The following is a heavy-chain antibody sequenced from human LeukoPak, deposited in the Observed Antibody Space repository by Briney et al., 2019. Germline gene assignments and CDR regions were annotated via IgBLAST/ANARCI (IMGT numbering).Heavy chain of an antibody. CDR3: AREGSSWFNFDY. J-gene: IGHJ4*02. D-gene: IGHD6-13*01. CDR2: ISSSGRTI. CDR1: GFSFSSYE. V-gene: IGHV3-48*03. Sequence: PGGSLRLSCAASGFSFSSYEMNWVRQAPGKGLECVSHISSSGRTINYADSVKGRSTVSRDNAKNSLYLQMNSLRAEDTAVYYCAREGSSWFNFDYWGQGTLVTVSS.